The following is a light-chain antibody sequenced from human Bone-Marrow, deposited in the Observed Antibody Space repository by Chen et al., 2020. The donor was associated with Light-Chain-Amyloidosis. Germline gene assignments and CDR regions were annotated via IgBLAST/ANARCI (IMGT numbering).Light chain of an antibody. CDR1: QSVRSN. V-gene: IGKV3-15*01. CDR2: AAS. Sequence: EIVMTQSPASVTVSPGESVTLSCRASQSVRSNLAWYQQRPGQAPRLLISAASTRASNVPVRFSGSVSGTEFTLTISTLQSEDFAVYYCQQYHDWPPLTFGQGTRLEIK. CDR3: QQYHDWPPLT. J-gene: IGKJ5*01.